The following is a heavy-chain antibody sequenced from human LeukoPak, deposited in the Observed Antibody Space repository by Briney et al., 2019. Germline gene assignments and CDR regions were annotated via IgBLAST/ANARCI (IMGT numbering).Heavy chain of an antibody. D-gene: IGHD6-19*01. V-gene: IGHV4-34*01. CDR2: VYYSGST. J-gene: IGHJ4*02. CDR3: ARHGSDWSFDY. Sequence: PSETLSLTCAVYGGSFSGYYGSWIRQSPGKGLEWIGEVYYSGSTNYSPSLKSRVTISIDMSKNQFSLKLNSVTAADTAVYYCARHGSDWSFDYWGQGTLVTVSS. CDR1: GGSFSGYY.